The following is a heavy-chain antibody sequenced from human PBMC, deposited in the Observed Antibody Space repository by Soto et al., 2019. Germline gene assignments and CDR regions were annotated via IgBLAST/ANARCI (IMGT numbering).Heavy chain of an antibody. CDR3: ARGGWEVVPAAFDY. D-gene: IGHD2-2*01. CDR2: IYYSGST. Sequence: SETLSLTCTVSGGSISSGDYYWSWIRQPPGKGLEWIGYIYYSGSTYYNPSLKSRVTISVDTSKNQFSLKLSSVTAADTAVYYYARGGWEVVPAAFDYWGQGTLVTVSS. CDR1: GGSISSGDYY. V-gene: IGHV4-30-4*01. J-gene: IGHJ4*02.